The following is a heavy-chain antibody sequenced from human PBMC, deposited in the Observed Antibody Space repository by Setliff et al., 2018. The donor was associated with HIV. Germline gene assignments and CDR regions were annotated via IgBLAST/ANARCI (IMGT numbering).Heavy chain of an antibody. CDR3: ARSDSSGWWGEYNWFDP. Sequence: GSLRLSCTVSGFTFSDYEMNWVRQAPGKGLEWVSYISSSGNSVYYADSVKGRFAISRDNAKRSLFLQMNSLRGEDTAVYYCARSDSSGWWGEYNWFDPWGQGTLVTVSS. D-gene: IGHD6-19*01. J-gene: IGHJ5*02. V-gene: IGHV3-48*03. CDR1: GFTFSDYE. CDR2: ISSSGNSV.